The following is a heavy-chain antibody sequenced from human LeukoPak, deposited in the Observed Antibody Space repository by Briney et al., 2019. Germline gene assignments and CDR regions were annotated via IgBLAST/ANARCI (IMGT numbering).Heavy chain of an antibody. Sequence: SVKVSCKASGGTFSSYAISWVRQAPGQGLEWMGGIIPIFGTANFAQKFQGRVTITADESTSTAYMELSSLRSEDTAVYYCATYTAMVTGTFDYWGQGTLVTVSS. CDR1: GGTFSSYA. J-gene: IGHJ4*02. CDR3: ATYTAMVTGTFDY. V-gene: IGHV1-69*01. CDR2: IIPIFGTA. D-gene: IGHD5-18*01.